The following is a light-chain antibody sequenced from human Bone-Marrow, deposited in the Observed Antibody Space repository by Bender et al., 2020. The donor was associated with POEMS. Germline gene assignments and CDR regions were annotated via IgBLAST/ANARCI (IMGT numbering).Light chain of an antibody. Sequence: QFALTQPASVSGSPGQSITISCTGTSGDVDGYNFVSWYQHHPGKAPKLLIYEVNRRPSGVSSRFSGSKSGNTASLTVSGLQAEDEADYYCCSYAESHMMFGGGTKLTVL. CDR1: SGDVDGYNF. J-gene: IGLJ3*02. CDR2: EVN. V-gene: IGLV2-23*02. CDR3: CSYAESHMM.